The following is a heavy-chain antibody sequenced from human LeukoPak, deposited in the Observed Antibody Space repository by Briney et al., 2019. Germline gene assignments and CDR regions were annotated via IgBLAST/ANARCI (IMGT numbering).Heavy chain of an antibody. CDR1: GFTFTSSA. CDR3: AADCSSTSCYVGLNAFDI. J-gene: IGHJ3*02. V-gene: IGHV1-58*02. D-gene: IGHD2-2*01. CDR2: IVVGSGNT. Sequence: ASVKVSCKASGFTFTSSAMQWVRQARGQRLEWIGWIVVGSGNTNYAQKFQERVTITRDMSTSTACMELSSLRSEDTAVYYCAADCSSTSCYVGLNAFDIWGQGTMVTVSS.